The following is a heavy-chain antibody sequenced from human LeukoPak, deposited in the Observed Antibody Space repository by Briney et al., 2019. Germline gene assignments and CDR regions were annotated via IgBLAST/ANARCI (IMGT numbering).Heavy chain of an antibody. CDR3: ARHIVVVSANRHDYYYYGLDV. CDR2: ISDSGST. Sequence: SETLSLTCTVSGGSISSYYWSWIRQPPGKGLEWIGYISDSGSTKYNPSLRSRVTISGEKSKKKFSLKLSSVTAADTAVYYCARHIVVVSANRHDYYYYGLDVWGQGTTVTVSS. J-gene: IGHJ6*02. V-gene: IGHV4-59*08. CDR1: GGSISSYY. D-gene: IGHD2-2*01.